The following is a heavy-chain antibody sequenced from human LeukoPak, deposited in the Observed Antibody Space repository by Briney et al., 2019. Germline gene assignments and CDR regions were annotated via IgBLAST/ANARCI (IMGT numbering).Heavy chain of an antibody. CDR2: IYSGGST. Sequence: QSGGSLRLSCAASGFTVSSSYMSWVRQAPGKGLEWVSVIYSGGSTYYADSVKGRFTISRDNSKNTLYLQMNSLRAEDTAVYYCARVSGWANWGNWFDPWGQGTLVTVSS. D-gene: IGHD7-27*01. CDR1: GFTVSSSY. V-gene: IGHV3-53*01. J-gene: IGHJ5*02. CDR3: ARVSGWANWGNWFDP.